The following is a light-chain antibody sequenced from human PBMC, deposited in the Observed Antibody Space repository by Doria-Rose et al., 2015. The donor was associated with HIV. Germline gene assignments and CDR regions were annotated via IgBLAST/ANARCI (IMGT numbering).Light chain of an antibody. CDR1: QSVSSN. CDR3: QQRSNWPPIFT. V-gene: IGKV3-11*01. J-gene: IGKJ3*01. CDR2: DAS. Sequence: ATLSCRASQSVSSNLAWYQQKPGQAPRLLIYDASNRATGIPARFSGSGSGTDFTLTISSLEPEGFAVYFCQQRSNWPPIFTFGPGTKVDI.